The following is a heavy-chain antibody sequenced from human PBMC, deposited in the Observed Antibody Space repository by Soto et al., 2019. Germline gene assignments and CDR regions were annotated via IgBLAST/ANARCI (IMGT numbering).Heavy chain of an antibody. CDR3: ARPGPEGTLDY. V-gene: IGHV4-59*08. Sequence: SETLSLTSTVSGGSISSYDGSWIRQPPGKGLEWIGYIYYSGSTNYNPSLKSRVTISVDTSKNQFSLKLSSVTAADTAVYYCARPGPEGTLDYWGQGTLVTVSS. J-gene: IGHJ4*02. CDR2: IYYSGST. D-gene: IGHD1-7*01. CDR1: GGSISSYD.